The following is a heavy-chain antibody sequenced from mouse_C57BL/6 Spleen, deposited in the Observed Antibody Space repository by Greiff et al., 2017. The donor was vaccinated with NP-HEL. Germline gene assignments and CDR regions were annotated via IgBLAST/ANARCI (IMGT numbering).Heavy chain of an antibody. D-gene: IGHD2-4*01. J-gene: IGHJ3*01. Sequence: VQLKESVAELVRPGASVKLSCTASGFNIKNTYMHWVKQRPEQGLEWIGRIDPANGNTKYAPKFQGKATITADTSSNTAYLQLSSLTSEDTAIYYCASPFYYDYSWFAYWGQGTLVTVSA. CDR2: IDPANGNT. CDR1: GFNIKNTY. V-gene: IGHV14-3*01. CDR3: ASPFYYDYSWFAY.